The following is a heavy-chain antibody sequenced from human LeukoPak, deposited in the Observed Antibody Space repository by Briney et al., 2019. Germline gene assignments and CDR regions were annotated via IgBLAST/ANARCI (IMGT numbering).Heavy chain of an antibody. CDR2: INPSGGST. D-gene: IGHD3-9*01. Sequence: ASVKVSCKASGGTVSSYAISWVRQAPGQGLEWMGIINPSGGSTSYAQKFQGRVTMTRDTSTSTVYMELSSLRSEDTAVYYCAREGIRYFDWLSGPYFDYWGQGTLVTVSS. V-gene: IGHV1-46*01. J-gene: IGHJ4*02. CDR3: AREGIRYFDWLSGPYFDY. CDR1: GGTVSSYA.